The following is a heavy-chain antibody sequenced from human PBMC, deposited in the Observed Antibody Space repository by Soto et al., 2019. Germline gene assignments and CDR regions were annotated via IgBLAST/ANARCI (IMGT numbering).Heavy chain of an antibody. CDR3: ARDLKSDAN. Sequence: QVQLVQSGAEVKKPGASVKVSCKASGYTFTSYDTNWVRQATGQGLEWMGWMNPNSGNTGYAQKFQGRVRMNRNTSISTAYMELSSQRSEDTAVYYFARDLKSDANWGQGTLVTVSS. CDR2: MNPNSGNT. CDR1: GYTFTSYD. V-gene: IGHV1-8*01. J-gene: IGHJ4*02.